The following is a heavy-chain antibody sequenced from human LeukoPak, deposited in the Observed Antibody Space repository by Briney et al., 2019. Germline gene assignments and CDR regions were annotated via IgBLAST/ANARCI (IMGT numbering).Heavy chain of an antibody. Sequence: GESLRLSCAASGFTFSNYWMHWVRQAPGKGLVWVSRINSDGSSTTYADSVKGRFTISRDNSKNTLHLQMNSLRAEDTAVYYCARDQYSYAHAAHWGQGTLVTVSS. CDR2: INSDGSST. CDR3: ARDQYSYAHAAH. V-gene: IGHV3-74*01. CDR1: GFTFSNYW. J-gene: IGHJ4*02. D-gene: IGHD5-18*01.